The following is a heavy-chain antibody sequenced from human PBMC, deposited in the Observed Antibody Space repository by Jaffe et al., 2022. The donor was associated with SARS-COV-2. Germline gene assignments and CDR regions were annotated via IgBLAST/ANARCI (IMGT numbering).Heavy chain of an antibody. CDR2: MWFDGSNI. V-gene: IGHV3-33*01. CDR3: ARDLRKGSYFDY. Sequence: QVQLVESGGGVVQPGGSLRLSCAASGFTFSTSAMHWVRQTPDKGLEWVAFMWFDGSNIQYTDAVKGRFTISRDNSKNTLYLQMNSLRAEDTAVYYCARDLRKGSYFDYWGQGTLVTVSS. J-gene: IGHJ4*02. CDR1: GFTFSTSA.